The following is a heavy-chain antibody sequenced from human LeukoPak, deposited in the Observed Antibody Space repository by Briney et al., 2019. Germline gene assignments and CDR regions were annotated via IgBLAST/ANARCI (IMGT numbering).Heavy chain of an antibody. Sequence: PSETLSLTCTVSGXYISSSSYFWAWIRQPPGKGLESILSMSYSGSTYYNLSLKSRVTISVDTSKNQFSLKLTSVTAADTAVYYCARHLRSVYDPRAFDYWGQGTLVTVSS. V-gene: IGHV4-39*01. CDR1: GXYISSSSYF. J-gene: IGHJ4*02. CDR3: ARHLRSVYDPRAFDY. CDR2: MSYSGST. D-gene: IGHD5/OR15-5a*01.